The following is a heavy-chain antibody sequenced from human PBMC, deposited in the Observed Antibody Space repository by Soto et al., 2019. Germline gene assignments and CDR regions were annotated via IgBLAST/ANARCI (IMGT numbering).Heavy chain of an antibody. CDR3: ASPKIAFYNWFDP. D-gene: IGHD3-3*02. CDR1: VGSIIRHY. CDR2: IYYSGST. Sequence: ASDTLSLTCTVSVGSIIRHYWSWIRQPPGKGLEWIGYIYYSGSTNYNPSLKSRVTISVDTSKNQFSLKLSSVTAADTAVYYCASPKIAFYNWFDPWGQGTLVTVS. V-gene: IGHV4-59*08. J-gene: IGHJ5*02.